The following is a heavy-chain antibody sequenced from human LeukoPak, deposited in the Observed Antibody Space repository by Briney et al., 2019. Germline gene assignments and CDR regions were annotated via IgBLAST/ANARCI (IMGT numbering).Heavy chain of an antibody. CDR2: INKNAGII. J-gene: IGHJ4*02. CDR1: GFTFSGHW. D-gene: IGHD3-16*01. V-gene: IGHV3-74*01. Sequence: GGSLRLSRAASGFTFSGHWMQWVPQAPGKGLEWVSGINKNAGIITYADSVKGRFIISRDNTKNSLYLQMNSLRAEDTAVYYCVRDLILVWTPGDDFDFWGQGTLVTVSS. CDR3: VRDLILVWTPGDDFDF.